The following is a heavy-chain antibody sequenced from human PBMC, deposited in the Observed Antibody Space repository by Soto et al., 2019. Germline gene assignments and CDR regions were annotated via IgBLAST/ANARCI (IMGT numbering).Heavy chain of an antibody. CDR1: GGTFSSYA. CDR3: AREIPHYYGMDV. V-gene: IGHV1-69*06. CDR2: IIPIFGTA. Sequence: SVKVSCKASGGTFSSYAISWVRQAPGQGLEWMGGIIPIFGTANYAQKFQGRVTITADKSTSTAYMELSSLRSEDTAVYYCAREIPHYYGMDVWGQGTTVTVSS. J-gene: IGHJ6*02.